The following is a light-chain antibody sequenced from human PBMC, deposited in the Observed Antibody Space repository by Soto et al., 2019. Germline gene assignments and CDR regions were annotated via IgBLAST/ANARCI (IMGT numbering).Light chain of an antibody. CDR3: QVWDSSSDHVE. V-gene: IGLV3-21*02. CDR1: NIGSKT. Sequence: SYELTQPPSVSVAPGQTAMMTCGGNNIGSKTVHWYQQKPGQAPVLVVYDDRARPSGIPERFSGSNSGNTATLTISTVAVGDEADYYCQVWDSSSDHVEFGGGTKLT. CDR2: DDR. J-gene: IGLJ2*01.